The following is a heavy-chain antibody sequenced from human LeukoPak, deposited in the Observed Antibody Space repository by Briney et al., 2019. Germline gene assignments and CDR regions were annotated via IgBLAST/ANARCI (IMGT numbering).Heavy chain of an antibody. CDR2: IYYSGTT. J-gene: IGHJ4*02. Sequence: PSETLCLTCAVSGDSISSNTYYWSWIRQPPGKGLEWIGSIYYSGTTYYNPSLTSRVSMSVDTSKKQFSLELSSVTAADTALYYCARQGIVAITASFDCWGQGTLVTVSS. V-gene: IGHV4-39*01. CDR1: GDSISSNTYY. D-gene: IGHD3-22*01. CDR3: ARQGIVAITASFDC.